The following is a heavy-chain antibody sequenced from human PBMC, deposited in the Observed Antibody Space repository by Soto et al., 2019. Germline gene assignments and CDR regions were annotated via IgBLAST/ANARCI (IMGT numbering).Heavy chain of an antibody. D-gene: IGHD3-22*01. CDR1: GFTFSSYS. CDR2: ISSSSSYI. Sequence: GGCMRLSCAASGFTFSSYSMNWVRQAPGKGLEWVSSISSSSSYIYYADSVKGRFTISRDNAKNSLYLQMNSLRAEDTAVYYCAREFSGYYQRIDYWGQGTLVTVSS. J-gene: IGHJ4*02. V-gene: IGHV3-21*01. CDR3: AREFSGYYQRIDY.